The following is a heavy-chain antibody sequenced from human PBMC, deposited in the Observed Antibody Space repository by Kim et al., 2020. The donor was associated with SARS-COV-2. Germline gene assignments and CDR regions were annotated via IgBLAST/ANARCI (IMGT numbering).Heavy chain of an antibody. CDR3: ARPTELGGMVRGVIILFDY. J-gene: IGHJ4*02. Sequence: SRLTISVDTSKNQFSLKLSSVTAADTAVYYCARPTELGGMVRGVIILFDYWGQGTLVTVSS. V-gene: IGHV4-59*01. D-gene: IGHD3-10*01.